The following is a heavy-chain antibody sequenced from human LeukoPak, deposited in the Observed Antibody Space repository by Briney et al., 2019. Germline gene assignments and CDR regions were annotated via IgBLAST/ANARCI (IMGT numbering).Heavy chain of an antibody. CDR1: GFTFSTYS. CDR3: ARDKIVGATQFDY. J-gene: IGHJ4*02. CDR2: ISSNSRYI. V-gene: IGHV3-21*06. D-gene: IGHD1-26*01. Sequence: GSLRLSCAASGFTFSTYSMNWVRQAPGKGLEWVSSISSNSRYIYYADSMRGRFTISRDNAKNSLYLQMNSLKPEDTAVYYCARDKIVGATQFDYWGQGTLVTVSS.